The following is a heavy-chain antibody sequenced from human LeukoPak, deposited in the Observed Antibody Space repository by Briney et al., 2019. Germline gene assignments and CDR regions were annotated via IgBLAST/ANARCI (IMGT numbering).Heavy chain of an antibody. CDR2: INKDGSRT. J-gene: IGHJ6*02. CDR1: GFTFDDYA. Sequence: PGRSLRLSCAASGFTFDDYAMHWVRQAPGKGLEWVSNINKDGSRTYYADSVKGRFTISRDNSKSSLYLQMNSLRTEDSALYYCATWAFYHNLDVWGRGATVTVSS. V-gene: IGHV3-43*02. D-gene: IGHD1-14*01. CDR3: ATWAFYHNLDV.